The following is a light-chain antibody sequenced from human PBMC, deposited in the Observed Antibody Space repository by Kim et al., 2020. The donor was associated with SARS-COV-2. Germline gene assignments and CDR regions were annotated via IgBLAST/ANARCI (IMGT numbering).Light chain of an antibody. CDR2: KAS. Sequence: SVGDRVTISCRASQRISSWLAWYQQKPGKAPKLLIYKASTLESGVPSRFSGSGSGTEFTLTISSLQPDDFATYYCQQYNTSSSWTFGQGTKVDIK. J-gene: IGKJ1*01. CDR3: QQYNTSSSWT. V-gene: IGKV1-5*03. CDR1: QRISSW.